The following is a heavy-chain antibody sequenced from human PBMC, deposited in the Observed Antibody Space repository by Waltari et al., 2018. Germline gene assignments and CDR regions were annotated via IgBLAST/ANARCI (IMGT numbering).Heavy chain of an antibody. D-gene: IGHD3-16*01. CDR1: GFPFDKTA. J-gene: IGHJ4*02. CDR2: INGRGDDT. Sequence: AASGFPFDKTAMSWVRQAPGKGLEWVSSINGRGDDTYYADSVKGRFTISRDNSRSTAYLQMNSLRAEDTALYYCAKDPWGTRYFDYWGQGTPVTVSS. CDR3: AKDPWGTRYFDY. V-gene: IGHV3-23*01.